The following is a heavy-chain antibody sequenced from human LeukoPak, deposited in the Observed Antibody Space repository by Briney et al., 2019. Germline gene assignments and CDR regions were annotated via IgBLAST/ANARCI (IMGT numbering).Heavy chain of an antibody. J-gene: IGHJ4*02. CDR1: GFTLSSYS. CDR3: ARLLRLGELSLGY. V-gene: IGHV3-21*01. CDR2: ISSSSSYI. D-gene: IGHD3-16*02. Sequence: PGGSLRLSCAASGFTLSSYSMNWVRQAPGKGLEWVSSISSSSSYIYYADSVKGRFTISRDNAKNSLYLQMNSLRAEDTAVYYCARLLRLGELSLGYWGQGTLVTVSS.